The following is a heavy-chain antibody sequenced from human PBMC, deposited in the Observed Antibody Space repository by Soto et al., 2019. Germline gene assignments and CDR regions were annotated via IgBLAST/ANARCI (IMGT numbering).Heavy chain of an antibody. J-gene: IGHJ3*02. CDR2: ISYDGSNK. CDR3: AKDGAVNAFDI. CDR1: GFTFTSYG. Sequence: GGSLRLSCAASGFTFTSYGMHWVRQAPGKGLEWVAVISYDGSNKYYADSVKGRFTISRDNSKNTLYLQMNSLRAEDTAVYYCAKDGAVNAFDIWGQGTMVTVSS. V-gene: IGHV3-30*18. D-gene: IGHD4-17*01.